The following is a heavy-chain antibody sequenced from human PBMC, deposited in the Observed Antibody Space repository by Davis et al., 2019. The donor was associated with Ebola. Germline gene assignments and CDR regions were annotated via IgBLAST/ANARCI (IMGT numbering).Heavy chain of an antibody. Sequence: SETLSLTCAVYGGSFSGYYWSWIRQPPGKGLEWIGEINHSGSTNYNPSLKSRVTISVATSKNQFSLKLSSVTAADTAVYYCAREGGYDFWSGYYSDYWGQGTLVTVSS. D-gene: IGHD3-3*01. CDR1: GGSFSGYY. CDR3: AREGGYDFWSGYYSDY. V-gene: IGHV4-34*01. CDR2: INHSGST. J-gene: IGHJ4*02.